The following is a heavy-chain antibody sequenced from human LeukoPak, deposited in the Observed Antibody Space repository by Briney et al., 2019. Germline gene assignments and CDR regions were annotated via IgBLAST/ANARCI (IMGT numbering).Heavy chain of an antibody. D-gene: IGHD2/OR15-2a*01. Sequence: PSETLSLTCTVSGGSISSGSYYWSWIRQPAGKGLEWIGNIYSSGSTKYNPSLKSRVTMSVETSKNQFSLKLSSVTAADTAVYYCARDGASYCDNSSCFGVPGDWFHPWGQGILVTVSS. CDR1: GGSISSGSYY. J-gene: IGHJ5*02. CDR3: ARDGASYCDNSSCFGVPGDWFHP. CDR2: IYSSGST. V-gene: IGHV4-61*09.